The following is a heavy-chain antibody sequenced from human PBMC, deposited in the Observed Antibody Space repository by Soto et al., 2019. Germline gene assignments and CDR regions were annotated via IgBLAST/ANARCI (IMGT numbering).Heavy chain of an antibody. V-gene: IGHV3-23*01. CDR3: AQLGRSAATKINFDY. D-gene: IGHD2-15*01. CDR1: GFGFTFSTSA. Sequence: GSLRLSCAASGFGFTFSTSAMSWVRHAPGKGLEWVSTFRESGGSTYYADSVKGRFTISRDNSKNTLYLQMNSLRAEDTAVYYCAQLGRSAATKINFDYWGKGTLVTVSS. CDR2: FRESGGST. J-gene: IGHJ4*02.